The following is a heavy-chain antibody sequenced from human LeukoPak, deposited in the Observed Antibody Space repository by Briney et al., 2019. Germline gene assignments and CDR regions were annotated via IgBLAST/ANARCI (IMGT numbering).Heavy chain of an antibody. D-gene: IGHD3-22*01. CDR1: GFTFSDYY. Sequence: GGSLRLSCTASGFTFSDYYMSWFRQAPGKGLEWVSYIDTSGSTIHYADSVKGRFTISRDNAKTSLYLQMNSLRAEDTAVYYCAREVYYVGSGYYHPGGFDYWGQGTLVTVSS. V-gene: IGHV3-11*04. J-gene: IGHJ4*02. CDR3: AREVYYVGSGYYHPGGFDY. CDR2: IDTSGSTI.